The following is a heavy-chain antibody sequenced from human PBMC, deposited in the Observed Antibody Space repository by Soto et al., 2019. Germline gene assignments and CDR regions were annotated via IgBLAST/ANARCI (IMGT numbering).Heavy chain of an antibody. Sequence: QITLQESAPVLVRPTETLKLTCTYSGFSLSTSGEGVGWVRQSPGKALEWLAVIYWDDDKRYMPSLKNRLSITKDTSRRQVVPAMTHMLPMDTGTYYCARRLRQSGTSWDSGAFDIWGHGTAVAVS. J-gene: IGHJ3*02. CDR2: IYWDDDK. CDR3: ARRLRQSGTSWDSGAFDI. CDR1: GFSLSTSGEG. D-gene: IGHD1-26*01. V-gene: IGHV2-5*02.